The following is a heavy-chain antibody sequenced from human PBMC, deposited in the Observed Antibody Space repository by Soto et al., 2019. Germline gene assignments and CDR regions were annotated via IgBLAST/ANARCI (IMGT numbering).Heavy chain of an antibody. CDR2: IFHGGST. D-gene: IGHD6-19*01. CDR3: ASLYSSGDGIDY. V-gene: IGHV4-30-2*01. J-gene: IGHJ4*02. CDR1: GAPITWGDYS. Sequence: SETLSLTCAISGAPITWGDYSWNWIRQPPGKGLEWIGYIFHGGSTYYNPSLRSRVTISVDRSRTQFSLKMSSVTAADTAVYYCASLYSSGDGIDYWGQGTLVTVSS.